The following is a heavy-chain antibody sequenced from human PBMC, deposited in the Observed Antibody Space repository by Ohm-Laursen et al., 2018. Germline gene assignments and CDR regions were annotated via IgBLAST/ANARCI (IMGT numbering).Heavy chain of an antibody. CDR2: FHISGST. D-gene: IGHD6-13*01. V-gene: IGHV4-4*07. CDR1: GGSISTYY. J-gene: IGHJ4*02. CDR3: ARGLAAAERIYYFDY. Sequence: SETLSLTCTVSGGSISTYYWSWIRQPAGKGLEWIGRFHISGSTKYNPSLKSRITMSEDASKSQFSLKLSSVTAADTAVYYCARGLAAAERIYYFDYWGQGTLVTVSS.